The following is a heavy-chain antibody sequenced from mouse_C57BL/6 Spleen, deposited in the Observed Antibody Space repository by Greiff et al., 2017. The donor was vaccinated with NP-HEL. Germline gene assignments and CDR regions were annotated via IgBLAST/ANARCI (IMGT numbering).Heavy chain of an antibody. J-gene: IGHJ4*01. CDR2: INPNNGGT. CDR1: GYTFTDYY. V-gene: IGHV1-26*01. Sequence: EVQLQQSGPELVKPGASVKISCKASGYTFTDYYMNWVKQSHGKSLEWIGDINPNNGGTSYNQKFKGKATLTVDKSSSTAYMELRSLTSEDSAVYYCARAFRAMDYWGQGTSVTVSS. CDR3: ARAFRAMDY.